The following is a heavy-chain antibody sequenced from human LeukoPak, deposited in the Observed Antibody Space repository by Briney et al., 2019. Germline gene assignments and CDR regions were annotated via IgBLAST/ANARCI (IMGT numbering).Heavy chain of an antibody. CDR3: AKDQQKQLVRGWLDP. J-gene: IGHJ5*02. CDR1: GFTFSSYA. Sequence: GGSLRLSCAASGFTFSSYAMHWVRQAPGKGLEWVAVISYDGSNKYYADSVRGRFTISRDDSKNTVYLQMNSLRPEDTAIYYCAKDQQKQLVRGWLDPWGQGTLVTVSS. V-gene: IGHV3-30-3*01. CDR2: ISYDGSNK. D-gene: IGHD6-13*01.